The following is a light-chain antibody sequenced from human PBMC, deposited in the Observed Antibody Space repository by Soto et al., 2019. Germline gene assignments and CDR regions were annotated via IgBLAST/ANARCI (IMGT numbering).Light chain of an antibody. Sequence: EVVVTQSPVTLALSPGERATLSCRTSQSVDIYVAWYQQKPGQAPRLLIYDASNRAPGIPARFSGSGSGTDFPLTISRLEPEDFAVYCCQQRKYWPPLTFGGGTKVEIK. CDR1: QSVDIY. V-gene: IGKV3-11*01. J-gene: IGKJ4*01. CDR3: QQRKYWPPLT. CDR2: DAS.